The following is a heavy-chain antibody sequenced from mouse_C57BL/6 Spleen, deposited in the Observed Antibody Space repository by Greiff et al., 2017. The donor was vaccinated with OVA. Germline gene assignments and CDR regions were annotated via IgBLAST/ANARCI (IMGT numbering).Heavy chain of an antibody. CDR3: AGYDYDGAMDY. V-gene: IGHV5-16*01. CDR2: INYDGSST. Sequence: EVQRVESEGGLVQPGSSMKLSCTASGFTFSDYYMAWVRQVPEKGLEWVANINYDGSSTYYLDSLKSRFIISRDNAKNILYLQMSSLKSEDTATYYCAGYDYDGAMDYWGQGTSVTVSS. CDR1: GFTFSDYY. J-gene: IGHJ4*01. D-gene: IGHD2-4*01.